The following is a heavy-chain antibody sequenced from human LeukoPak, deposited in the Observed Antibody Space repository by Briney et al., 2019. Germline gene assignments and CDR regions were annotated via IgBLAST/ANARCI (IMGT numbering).Heavy chain of an antibody. CDR2: INPSGGST. V-gene: IGHV1-46*01. J-gene: IGHJ4*02. D-gene: IGHD5-12*01. CDR3: AREALSGYSGYDSRRRTRNGFDY. Sequence: ASVKVSCKASGYTFTSYYMHWVRQAPGQGLEWMGIINPSGGSTSYAQKFQGRVAMTRDMSTSTVYMGLSSLRSEDTAVYYCAREALSGYSGYDSRRRTRNGFDYWGQGTLVTVSS. CDR1: GYTFTSYY.